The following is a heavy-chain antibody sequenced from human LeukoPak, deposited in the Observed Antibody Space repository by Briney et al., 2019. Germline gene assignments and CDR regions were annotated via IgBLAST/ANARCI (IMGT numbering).Heavy chain of an antibody. D-gene: IGHD5-12*01. Sequence: GGSLRLSCAASGFTFSNYAMHWVRQAPGKGLEWVAVISYDGSNKFYADSVKGRFTISRDNSKNTLHLQMNSLRAEDTAVYYCARSWATSYYYMDVWGKGTTVTVSS. CDR3: ARSWATSYYYMDV. CDR1: GFTFSNYA. J-gene: IGHJ6*03. V-gene: IGHV3-30*04. CDR2: ISYDGSNK.